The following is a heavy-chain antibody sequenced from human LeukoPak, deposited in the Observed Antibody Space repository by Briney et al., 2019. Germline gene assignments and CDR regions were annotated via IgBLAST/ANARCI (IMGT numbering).Heavy chain of an antibody. CDR3: AKDRPKYDYGGNPYS. Sequence: GRSLRLSCAASGFTFSSYGMHWVRQAPGKGLEWVAVIAYDGSDKYYADSVKGRFTISRDNSKNTLYLQMNSLRPEDTAVYYCAKDRPKYDYGGNPYSWGQGALVTVSS. V-gene: IGHV3-30*18. CDR1: GFTFSSYG. J-gene: IGHJ5*02. CDR2: IAYDGSDK. D-gene: IGHD4-23*01.